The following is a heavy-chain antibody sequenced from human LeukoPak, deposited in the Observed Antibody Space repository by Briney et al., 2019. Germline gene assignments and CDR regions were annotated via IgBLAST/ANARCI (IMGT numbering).Heavy chain of an antibody. CDR3: ARDVRSSSNTPIEADY. D-gene: IGHD5-18*01. J-gene: IGHJ4*02. V-gene: IGHV3-48*02. Sequence: GGSLRLSCAASGFSFSSYGMNWVRQAPGKGLEWVSYISSGSGPIYYADSVKGRFTISRDNAKNSLYLQMNSLRDEDTAVYYCARDVRSSSNTPIEADYWGQGTLVTVSS. CDR2: ISSGSGPI. CDR1: GFSFSSYG.